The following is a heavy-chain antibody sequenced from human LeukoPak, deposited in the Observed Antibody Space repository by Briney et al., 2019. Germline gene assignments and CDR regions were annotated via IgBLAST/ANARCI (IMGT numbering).Heavy chain of an antibody. Sequence: GGSLRLSCAASRFTFDDYAMHWVRQAPGKGLGWVSGISWNSGSIAYADSGEGRFTISRDNAKNSLYLQMNSLRAEDTALYYCAKGVRITMVRGAFDIWGQGTMVTVSS. J-gene: IGHJ3*02. CDR2: ISWNSGSI. D-gene: IGHD3-10*01. V-gene: IGHV3-9*01. CDR1: RFTFDDYA. CDR3: AKGVRITMVRGAFDI.